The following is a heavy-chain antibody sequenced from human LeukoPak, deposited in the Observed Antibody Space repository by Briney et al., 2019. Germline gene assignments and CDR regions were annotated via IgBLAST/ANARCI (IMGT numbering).Heavy chain of an antibody. V-gene: IGHV3-30*04. CDR3: ARTYSSSC. CDR2: ISYDGSNK. D-gene: IGHD6-13*01. CDR1: GFTFSSYA. Sequence: GRSLRLSCAASGFTFSSYAMHWVRQAPGKGLEWVAVISYDGSNKYYADSVKGRFTISRDNSKNTLYLQMNSLRAEDTAVYYCARTYSSSCWGQGTLVTVSS. J-gene: IGHJ4*02.